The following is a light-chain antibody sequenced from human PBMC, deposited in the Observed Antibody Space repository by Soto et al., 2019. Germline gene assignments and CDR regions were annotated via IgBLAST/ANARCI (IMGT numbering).Light chain of an antibody. J-gene: IGLJ1*01. V-gene: IGLV2-11*01. CDR2: DVS. CDR1: SSDVGGYNY. Sequence: QSALTQPRSVSGSPGQSVTISCTGTSSDVGGYNYVSWYQQHPGKAPKLMLYDVSRRPSGVPDRFSGSKSGNTASLAITGLQAEDEGDYYCQSYDSTLSARYVFGTGTKVTVL. CDR3: QSYDSTLSARYV.